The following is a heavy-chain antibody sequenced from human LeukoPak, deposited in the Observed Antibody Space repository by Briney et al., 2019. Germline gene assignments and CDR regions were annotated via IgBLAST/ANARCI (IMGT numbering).Heavy chain of an antibody. D-gene: IGHD3-10*01. CDR3: AKDNRDYYIDY. V-gene: IGHV3-30*02. J-gene: IGHJ4*02. CDR1: GFTFNNFG. Sequence: PGGSLRLSCAASGFTFNNFGMHWVRQAPGKGLEWVTFIQYNGNNKYYADSVKGRFTISRDNSKNTLYLQMNSLRAGDTAVYYCAKDNRDYYIDYWGQGTLVTVSS. CDR2: IQYNGNNK.